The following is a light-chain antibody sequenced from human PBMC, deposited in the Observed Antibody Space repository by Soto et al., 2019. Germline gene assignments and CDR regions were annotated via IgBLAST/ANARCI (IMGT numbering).Light chain of an antibody. CDR1: QSVRSF. J-gene: IGKJ5*01. CDR2: DAS. Sequence: EIVLTQSPATLSLSPGERATLSCRASQSVRSFLSWYQQKPGQAPRLLIYDASNRATGIPARFSGTGSGTDFTLTISNLEPEDFGIYYCQQRYDWPPITFGQGTRLEIK. V-gene: IGKV3-11*01. CDR3: QQRYDWPPIT.